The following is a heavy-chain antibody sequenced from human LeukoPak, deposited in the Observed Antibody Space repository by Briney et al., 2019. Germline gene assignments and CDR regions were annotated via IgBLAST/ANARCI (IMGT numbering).Heavy chain of an antibody. CDR2: IRSKTDGGTT. CDR3: TKSLDCSRTTCDS. Sequence: GGSLRLSGAASGFTFSNAWMSWVRQAPGKGLGWVGRIRSKTDGGTTDYAAAVKGRFTISRDDSKNTLYLQMSSLKTEDTAVYYCTKSLDCSRTTCDSWGQGTLVTVSS. CDR1: GFTFSNAW. J-gene: IGHJ5*01. D-gene: IGHD2-2*01. V-gene: IGHV3-15*01.